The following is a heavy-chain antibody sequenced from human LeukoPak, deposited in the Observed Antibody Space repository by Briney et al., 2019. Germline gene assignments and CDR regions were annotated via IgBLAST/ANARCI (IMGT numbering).Heavy chain of an antibody. V-gene: IGHV4-30-2*01. CDR2: IYHSGST. CDR1: GGSISSGGYY. CDR3: ARAPLYSSSWYYFDY. D-gene: IGHD6-13*01. J-gene: IGHJ4*02. Sequence: SQTLSLTCTVSGGSISSGGYYWSWIRQPPGKGLEWIGYIYHSGSTYYNPSLKSRVTISVDRSKNQFSLKLSSVTAADTAVYYCARAPLYSSSWYYFDYWGQGTLVTVSS.